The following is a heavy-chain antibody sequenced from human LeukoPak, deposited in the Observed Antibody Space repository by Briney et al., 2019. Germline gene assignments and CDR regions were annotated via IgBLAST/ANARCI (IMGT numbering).Heavy chain of an antibody. V-gene: IGHV3-30-3*01. Sequence: GGSLRLSCAASGFTFRNYVIHWVRQAPGKGLEWVAVTSSDLNVKLYADSVKGRFTISRDNSRSILYLQMNSLRPEDTAIYYCAREGYYGSGSPPSLYFDYWGQGTLVTVSS. CDR3: AREGYYGSGSPPSLYFDY. J-gene: IGHJ4*02. D-gene: IGHD3-10*01. CDR2: TSSDLNVK. CDR1: GFTFRNYV.